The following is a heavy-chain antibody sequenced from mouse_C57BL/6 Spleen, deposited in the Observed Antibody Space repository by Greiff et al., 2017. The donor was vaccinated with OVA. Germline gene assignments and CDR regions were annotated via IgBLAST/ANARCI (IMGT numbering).Heavy chain of an antibody. D-gene: IGHD2-5*01. V-gene: IGHV5-16*01. CDR3: ARGYSNSYYYAMDY. CDR1: GFTFSDYY. CDR2: INYDGSST. J-gene: IGHJ4*01. Sequence: EVKLVESEGGLVQPGRSLKLSCTASGFTFSDYYMAWVRQVPEKGLEWVANINYDGSSTYYLDSLKSRFIISRDNAKNILYLQMSSLKSEDTATYYCARGYSNSYYYAMDYWGQGTSVTVSS.